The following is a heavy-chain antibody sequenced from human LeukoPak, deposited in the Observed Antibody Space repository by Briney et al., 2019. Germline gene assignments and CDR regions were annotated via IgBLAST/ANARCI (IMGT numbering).Heavy chain of an antibody. D-gene: IGHD6-13*01. CDR1: GLTFSSYG. J-gene: IGHJ4*02. Sequence: GGSLRLSCAASGLTFSSYGMHWVRQAPGKGLEWVAVISYDGSNKYYADSVKGRFTISRDNSKNTLYLQMNSLRAEDTAVYYCAKGGSVWAAAGYWGQGTLVTVSS. CDR2: ISYDGSNK. CDR3: AKGGSVWAAAGY. V-gene: IGHV3-30*18.